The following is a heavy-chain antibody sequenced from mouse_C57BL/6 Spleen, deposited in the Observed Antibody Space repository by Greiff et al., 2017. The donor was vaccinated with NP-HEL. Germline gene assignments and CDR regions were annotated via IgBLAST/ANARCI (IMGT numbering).Heavy chain of an antibody. J-gene: IGHJ2*01. Sequence: EVQLVESGGGLVKPGGSLKLSCAASGFTFSSYTMSWVRQTPEKRLEWVATISGGGGNTYYPDSVKGRFTISRDNAKNTLYLQMSSLRSEDTALYYCARNYGNYYFDYWGQGTTLTVSS. CDR3: ARNYGNYYFDY. D-gene: IGHD2-1*01. CDR1: GFTFSSYT. CDR2: ISGGGGNT. V-gene: IGHV5-9*01.